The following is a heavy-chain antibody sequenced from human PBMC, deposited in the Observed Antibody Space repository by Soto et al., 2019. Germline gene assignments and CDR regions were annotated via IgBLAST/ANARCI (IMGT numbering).Heavy chain of an antibody. CDR3: ARDDEYSSSWYVHFDY. D-gene: IGHD6-13*01. V-gene: IGHV3-33*01. J-gene: IGHJ4*02. CDR1: GFTFSSYG. Sequence: PGGSLRLSCAASGFTFSSYGMHWVRQAPGKGLEWVAVIWYDGSNKYYADSVKGRFTISRDNSKNTLDLQMNSLRAEDTAVYYCARDDEYSSSWYVHFDYWGQGTLVTVSS. CDR2: IWYDGSNK.